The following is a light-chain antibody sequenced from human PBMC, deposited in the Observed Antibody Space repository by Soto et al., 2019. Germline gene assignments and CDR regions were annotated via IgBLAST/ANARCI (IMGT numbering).Light chain of an antibody. CDR3: FLSYNAARV. Sequence: QAVVTQEPSLTVSPGGTVTLTCGSSTGAVTSNHHPYWFQQKAGQAPRTLMYDTSNKHSWTPARFSGSLLVDKAALTLSGAQPDDEAQYYCFLSYNAARVFGGGTKLTVL. V-gene: IGLV7-46*01. J-gene: IGLJ2*01. CDR1: TGAVTSNHH. CDR2: DTS.